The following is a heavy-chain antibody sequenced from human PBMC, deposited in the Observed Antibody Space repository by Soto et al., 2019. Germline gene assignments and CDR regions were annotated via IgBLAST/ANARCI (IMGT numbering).Heavy chain of an antibody. J-gene: IGHJ6*02. D-gene: IGHD5-18*01. CDR3: ARDRSPVQLWVHPYYGMEV. V-gene: IGHV1-69*08. Sequence: QVQLVQSGAAVKKPGSSVKVSCKASGGTFSSYTISWVRQAPGQGLEWMGRIIPILGIANYAQKFQGRVTITADKSTSTRYLELSSLRSEDTAVYYCARDRSPVQLWVHPYYGMEVWGQGTTVTVSS. CDR2: IIPILGIA. CDR1: GGTFSSYT.